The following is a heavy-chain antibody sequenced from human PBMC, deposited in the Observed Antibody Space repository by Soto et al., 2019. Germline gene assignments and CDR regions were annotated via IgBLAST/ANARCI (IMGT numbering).Heavy chain of an antibody. CDR3: EKSDTTPVLETTKCPGLDV. CDR1: GFTFSGNP. Sequence: GGSLRLSCAASGFTFSGNPMNWVRQAPGRGLEWVSTIGGGGTDTYYADSVKGRFTISRDISKNTLYLQMSSLRAEDTAVYYCEKSDTTPVLETTKCPGLDVWGQGTTVTVSS. V-gene: IGHV3-23*01. CDR2: IGGGGTDT. D-gene: IGHD2-8*02. J-gene: IGHJ6*02.